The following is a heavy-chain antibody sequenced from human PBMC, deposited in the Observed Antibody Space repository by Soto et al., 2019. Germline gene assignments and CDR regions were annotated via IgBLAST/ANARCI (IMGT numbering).Heavy chain of an antibody. D-gene: IGHD3-3*01. CDR2: ISSNGGST. Sequence: EVQLVESGGGLVQPGGSLRLSCAASGFTFSSYAMHWVRQAPGKGLEYVSAISSNGGSTYYANSVKGRFTISRDNSKNTLYLQMGSLRAEDMAVYYCASSLGDFLSGFDYWGQGTLVTVSS. CDR3: ASSLGDFLSGFDY. V-gene: IGHV3-64*01. CDR1: GFTFSSYA. J-gene: IGHJ4*02.